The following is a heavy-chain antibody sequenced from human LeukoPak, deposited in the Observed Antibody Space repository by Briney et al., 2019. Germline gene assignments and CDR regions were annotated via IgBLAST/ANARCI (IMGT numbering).Heavy chain of an antibody. D-gene: IGHD6-13*01. Sequence: GGSLRLSCAASGFTSSSYSMNWVRQAPGKGLEWVSYISSSSSTIYYADSVKGRFTISRDNAKNSLYLQMNSLRAEDTAVYYCARDPGSSWFDYWGQGTLVTVSS. CDR2: ISSSSSTI. CDR1: GFTSSSYS. CDR3: ARDPGSSWFDY. V-gene: IGHV3-48*01. J-gene: IGHJ4*02.